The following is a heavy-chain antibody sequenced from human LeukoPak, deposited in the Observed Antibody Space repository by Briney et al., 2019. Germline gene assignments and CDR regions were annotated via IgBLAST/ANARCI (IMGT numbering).Heavy chain of an antibody. V-gene: IGHV4-34*01. CDR1: GGSFSGYY. J-gene: IGHJ5*02. CDR2: INHSGST. CDR3: ARGPLYSSSWYNWFDP. Sequence: SGTLSLTCAVYGGSFSGYYWSWIRQPPGKGLEWIGEINHSGSTNYNPSLKGRVTISVDTSKNQFSLKLSSVTAADTAVYYCARGPLYSSSWYNWFDPWGQGTLVTVSS. D-gene: IGHD6-13*01.